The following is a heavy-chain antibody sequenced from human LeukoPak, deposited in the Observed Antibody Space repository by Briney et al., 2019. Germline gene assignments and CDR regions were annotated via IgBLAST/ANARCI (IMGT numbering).Heavy chain of an antibody. CDR3: ARDQNPVPFDY. J-gene: IGHJ4*02. Sequence: GGSLRLSCAASGFTYSSYSMNWLPQAPGKGLEGVSYISSSSSYIYYADSGKGRFTISRDNAKNSLYLQMNSLRAEDTAVYYCARDQNPVPFDYWGQGTLVTVSS. CDR1: GFTYSSYS. D-gene: IGHD4-17*01. V-gene: IGHV3-21*01. CDR2: ISSSSSYI.